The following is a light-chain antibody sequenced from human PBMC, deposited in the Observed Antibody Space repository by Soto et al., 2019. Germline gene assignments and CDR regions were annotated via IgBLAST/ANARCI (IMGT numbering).Light chain of an antibody. Sequence: EIVLTQSPATLSLSPGERATLSCRASQSVSSYLAWYQQKPGQAPRLLIYDASNRATGIPARFSGSGSGTDFTLTISSLEPEDFAVHYCQQRSNWPFGGGTKVEIK. V-gene: IGKV3-11*01. CDR2: DAS. CDR3: QQRSNWP. CDR1: QSVSSY. J-gene: IGKJ4*01.